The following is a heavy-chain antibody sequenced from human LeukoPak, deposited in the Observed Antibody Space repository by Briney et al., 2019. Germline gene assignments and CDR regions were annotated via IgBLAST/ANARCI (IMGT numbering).Heavy chain of an antibody. J-gene: IGHJ4*02. CDR1: GFTFSSNA. CDR2: ILSDGNND. D-gene: IGHD3-10*01. V-gene: IGHV3-30*03. CDR3: ARHRARWSAIDY. Sequence: GGSLRLSCAASGFTFSSNAIHWVRQAPGKGLEWVPMILSDGNNDYYADSVKGRFTISRDNSKNTLYLQMNSLRPEDTAVYYCARHRARWSAIDYWGQGTLVTVSS.